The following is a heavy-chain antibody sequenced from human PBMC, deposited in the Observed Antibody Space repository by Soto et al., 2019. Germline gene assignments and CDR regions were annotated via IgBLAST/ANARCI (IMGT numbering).Heavy chain of an antibody. J-gene: IGHJ2*01. CDR1: GGTFSSYT. D-gene: IGHD5-12*01. Sequence: QVQLVQSGAEVKKPGSSVKVSCKASGGTFSSYTISWVRQAPGQGLEWMGRIIPILGIANYAQKFQGRVTITADKSTSTAYMELSSLRSEDTAVYYCARDALEMATIYWYFDLWGRGTLVTVSS. CDR2: IIPILGIA. V-gene: IGHV1-69*08. CDR3: ARDALEMATIYWYFDL.